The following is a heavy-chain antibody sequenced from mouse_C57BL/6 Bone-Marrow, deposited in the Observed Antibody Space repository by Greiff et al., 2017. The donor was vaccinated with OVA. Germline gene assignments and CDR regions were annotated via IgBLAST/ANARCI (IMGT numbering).Heavy chain of an antibody. V-gene: IGHV1-64*01. D-gene: IGHD2-1*01. CDR2: IHPNSGST. CDR3: ARLLSYYGNCFLDY. J-gene: IGHJ2*01. CDR1: GYTFTSYW. Sequence: QVQLQQPGAELVKPGASVKLSCKASGYTFTSYWMHWVTQRPGQGLEWIGMIHPNSGSTNYNEKFKSKDTLTVDKSSSTAYMQLSSLTSEDSAVYYCARLLSYYGNCFLDYWGQGTTLTVSS.